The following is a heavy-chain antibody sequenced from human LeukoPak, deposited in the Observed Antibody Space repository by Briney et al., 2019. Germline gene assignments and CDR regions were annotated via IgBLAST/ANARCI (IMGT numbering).Heavy chain of an antibody. Sequence: ASVKVSCKASGYTFTGNYIHWVRQAPGQGLEWMGWISAYNGNTNYAQKLQGRVTMTTDTSTSTAYMELRSLRSDDTAVYYCARLGYCSGGSCSAFDYWGQGTLVTVSS. CDR1: GYTFTGNY. CDR2: ISAYNGNT. V-gene: IGHV1-18*04. CDR3: ARLGYCSGGSCSAFDY. J-gene: IGHJ4*02. D-gene: IGHD2-15*01.